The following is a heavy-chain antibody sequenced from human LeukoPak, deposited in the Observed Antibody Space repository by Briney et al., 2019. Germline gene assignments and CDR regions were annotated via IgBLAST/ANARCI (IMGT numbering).Heavy chain of an antibody. CDR2: ISYDGSNK. D-gene: IGHD6-6*01. CDR1: GFTFSSYA. Sequence: GGSLRLSCAASGFTFSSYAMHWVRQAPGKGLEWVAVISYDGSNKYNADSVKGRFTISRDNSKNTLYLQMNSLRAEDTAVYYCARDGGIAALPFDYWGQGTLVTVSS. V-gene: IGHV3-30-3*01. J-gene: IGHJ4*02. CDR3: ARDGGIAALPFDY.